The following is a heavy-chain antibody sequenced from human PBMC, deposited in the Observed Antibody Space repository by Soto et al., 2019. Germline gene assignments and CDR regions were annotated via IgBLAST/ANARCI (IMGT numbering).Heavy chain of an antibody. CDR1: GGTFSSSA. J-gene: IGHJ4*02. V-gene: IGHV1-69*13. CDR3: GLDYNLGYYYLPPTH. Sequence: SVKVSCKASGGTFSSSAISWVRQAPGQGLEWMGVIAPVYGAPNYAQKFQARVTITADESTSTAYMELSSLRSEDTAVYYCGLDYNLGYYYLPPTHWGQGTLVTVSS. D-gene: IGHD3-22*01. CDR2: IAPVYGAP.